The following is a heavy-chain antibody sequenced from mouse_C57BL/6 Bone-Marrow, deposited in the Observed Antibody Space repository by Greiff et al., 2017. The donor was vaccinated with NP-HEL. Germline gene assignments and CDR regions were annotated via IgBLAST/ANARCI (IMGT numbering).Heavy chain of an antibody. CDR2: ISYDGSN. CDR1: GYSITSGYY. J-gene: IGHJ2*01. CDR3: ARDRYYGSSPDY. Sequence: EVHLVESGPGLVKPSQSLSLTCSVTGYSITSGYYWYWIRQSPGNILEWMGYISYDGSNNYNPSFKNRFSITRDTSENQFFLKLNSVTTEDTATYYCARDRYYGSSPDYSGQGTTLTVSS. V-gene: IGHV3-6*01. D-gene: IGHD1-1*01.